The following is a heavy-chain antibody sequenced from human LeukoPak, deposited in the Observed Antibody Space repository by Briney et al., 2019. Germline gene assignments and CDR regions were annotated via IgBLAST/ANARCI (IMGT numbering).Heavy chain of an antibody. CDR3: ASHQHYGSGHMDV. Sequence: SETLSLTCTVSGGSISSSSYYWGWIRQPPGKGLEWIGYIYYSGSTNYNPSLKSRVTISVDTSKNQFSLKLSSVTAADTAVYYCASHQHYGSGHMDVWGKGTTVTISS. CDR1: GGSISSSSYY. J-gene: IGHJ6*03. V-gene: IGHV4-61*05. CDR2: IYYSGST. D-gene: IGHD3-10*01.